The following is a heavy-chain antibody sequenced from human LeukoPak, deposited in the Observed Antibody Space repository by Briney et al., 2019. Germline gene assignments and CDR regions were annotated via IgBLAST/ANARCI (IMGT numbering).Heavy chain of an antibody. CDR1: GFTFSSYA. Sequence: GGSLRLSCAASGFTFSSYAMNRVRQAPGKGLEWVSVIYGGGATYYADSVKGRFTISRDNSRNTLYLQMSSLRAEDTAVYYCVRSYSSGWFDYWGQGTLVTVSS. CDR3: VRSYSSGWFDY. J-gene: IGHJ4*02. CDR2: IYGGGAT. V-gene: IGHV3-53*01. D-gene: IGHD6-19*01.